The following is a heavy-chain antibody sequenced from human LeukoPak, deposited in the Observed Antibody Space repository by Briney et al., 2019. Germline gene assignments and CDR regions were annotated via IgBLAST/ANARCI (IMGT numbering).Heavy chain of an antibody. D-gene: IGHD3-10*01. J-gene: IGHJ4*02. CDR1: GGSFSGYY. CDR2: INHSGST. CDR3: AGQDFGSGILPGY. Sequence: SETLSLTCAVYGGSFSGYYWSWIRQPPGKGLEWIGEINHSGSTNYNPSLKSRVTISVDTSKNQFSLKLSSVTAADTAVYYCAGQDFGSGILPGYWGQGTLVTVSS. V-gene: IGHV4-34*01.